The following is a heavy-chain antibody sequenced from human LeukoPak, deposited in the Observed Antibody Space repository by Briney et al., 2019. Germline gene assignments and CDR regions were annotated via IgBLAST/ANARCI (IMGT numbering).Heavy chain of an antibody. CDR2: INQDGSEK. V-gene: IGHV3-7*04. Sequence: PGGSLRLSCEASGLPFSSYWMTWVRQAPGKGLEWVANINQDGSEKYYVGSVRGRFTISRDNAKNSLFLQMNSLRAEDTAVYFCARVVTWMEKAFDIWGQGTMVTVSS. CDR3: ARVVTWMEKAFDI. D-gene: IGHD5-12*01. J-gene: IGHJ3*02. CDR1: GLPFSSYW.